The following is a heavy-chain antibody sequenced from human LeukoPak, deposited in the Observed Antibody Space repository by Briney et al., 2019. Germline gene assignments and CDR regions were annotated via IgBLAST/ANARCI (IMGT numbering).Heavy chain of an antibody. CDR3: AKEEGSSWYDRYYYYMDV. CDR2: ISGSGGST. D-gene: IGHD6-13*01. CDR1: GFTFSSYA. V-gene: IGHV3-23*01. Sequence: GGSLRLSCAASGFTFSSYAMSWVRQAPGKGLEWVSAISGSGGSTYYADSVKGRFTTSRDNSKNTLYLQMNSLRAEDTAVYYCAKEEGSSWYDRYYYYMDVWGKGTTVTVPS. J-gene: IGHJ6*03.